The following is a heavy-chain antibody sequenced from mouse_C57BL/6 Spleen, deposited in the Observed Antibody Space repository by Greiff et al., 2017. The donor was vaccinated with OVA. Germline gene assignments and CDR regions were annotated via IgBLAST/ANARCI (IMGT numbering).Heavy chain of an antibody. J-gene: IGHJ1*03. Sequence: QVQLQQSGPGLVQPSQSLSITCTVSGFPLTSYGVHWVRQSPGKGLEWLGVIWRGGSTDYNAAFMSRLSITKDNSKSQVFFKMNSLQADDTAIYYYAKGGFHWYFDVWGTGTTVTVSS. V-gene: IGHV2-5*01. CDR3: AKGGFHWYFDV. CDR2: IWRGGST. CDR1: GFPLTSYG.